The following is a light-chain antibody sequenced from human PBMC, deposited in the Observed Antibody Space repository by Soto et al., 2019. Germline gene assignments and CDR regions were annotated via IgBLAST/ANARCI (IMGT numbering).Light chain of an antibody. J-gene: IGKJ5*01. CDR2: AAS. V-gene: IGKV1-9*01. Sequence: DIQLTQSPSFLSASVGDRVTITCRSSQCLSSDLAWYQQKPGKAPKLLSYAASTLQSGVPSRFSGSGSGTEFTLTLSSLQPEDFATYYCQQLNSYPITFGQGTRLEMK. CDR3: QQLNSYPIT. CDR1: QCLSSD.